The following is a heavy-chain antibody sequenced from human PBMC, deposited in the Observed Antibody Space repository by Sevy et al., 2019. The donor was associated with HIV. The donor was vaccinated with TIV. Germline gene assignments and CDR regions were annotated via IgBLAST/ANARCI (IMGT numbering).Heavy chain of an antibody. V-gene: IGHV3-7*01. CDR3: VKGTGAY. J-gene: IGHJ4*01. CDR1: GLIVSNSW. CDR2: IKEDGSDE. Sequence: GGSLRLSCAASGLIVSNSWMGWVRQAPGKGLEWVATIKEDGSDEYYVDSMKGRFIVSRDNAKNSVFLQMNSLRDEDTAVYHCVKGTGAYWGHGAMVIVSS. D-gene: IGHD3-10*01.